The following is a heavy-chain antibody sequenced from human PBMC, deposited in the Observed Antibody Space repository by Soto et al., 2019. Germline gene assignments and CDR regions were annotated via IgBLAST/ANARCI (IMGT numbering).Heavy chain of an antibody. V-gene: IGHV1-69*13. CDR1: GGTFSSYA. J-gene: IGHJ3*02. CDR3: AREEVVDSSGYPDAFDI. D-gene: IGHD3-22*01. CDR2: IIPIFGTA. Sequence: GASVKVSCKASGGTFSSYAISWVRQAPGQGLEWMGGIIPIFGTANYAQKFQGRVTITADESTSTAYMELSSLRSEDTAVYYCAREEVVDSSGYPDAFDIWGQGTMVTVSS.